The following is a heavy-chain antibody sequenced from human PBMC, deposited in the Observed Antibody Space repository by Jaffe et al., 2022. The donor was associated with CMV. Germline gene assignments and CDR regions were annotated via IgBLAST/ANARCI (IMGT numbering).Heavy chain of an antibody. CDR3: AKEGRYYYYMDV. Sequence: EVQLLESGGGLIQPGGSLRLSCTASGFKFDGYAMNWVRQAPGKGLEWVSSISADGYTTYYPNSVKGRFTSSRDNSKNTLFLQIDSLRVEDSAVYYCAKEGRYYYYMDVWGKGTTVTVSS. CDR1: GFKFDGYA. V-gene: IGHV3-23*01. J-gene: IGHJ6*03. CDR2: ISADGYTT.